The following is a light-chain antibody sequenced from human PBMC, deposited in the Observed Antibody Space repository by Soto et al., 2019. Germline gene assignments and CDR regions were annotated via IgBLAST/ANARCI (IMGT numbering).Light chain of an antibody. CDR3: SSYTSSNTLAYD. Sequence: QSALTQPASVSGSPGQSITISCAGTSSDVGGYNYVSWYQQHPGKAPKLIIYEVSNRPSGVSNRFSGSKSGNTASLTISGLQAEDEVDYYCSSYTSSNTLAYDFGTGTKLTVL. J-gene: IGLJ1*01. CDR1: SSDVGGYNY. V-gene: IGLV2-14*01. CDR2: EVS.